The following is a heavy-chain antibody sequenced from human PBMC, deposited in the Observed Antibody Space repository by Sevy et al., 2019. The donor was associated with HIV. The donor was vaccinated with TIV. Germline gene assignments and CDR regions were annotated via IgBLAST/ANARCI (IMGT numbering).Heavy chain of an antibody. CDR1: GFSFSTYS. CDR3: ARVPSTGRFGMDV. J-gene: IGHJ6*02. V-gene: IGHV3-48*01. D-gene: IGHD3-10*01. Sequence: GGSLRLSCAASGFSFSTYSMNWVRQAPGKGLEWVSYIGTSSSTIYYADSVMGRFTISRDNGKNSLYLQMSSLRAADTALYYCARVPSTGRFGMDVWGQGTTVTVSS. CDR2: IGTSSSTI.